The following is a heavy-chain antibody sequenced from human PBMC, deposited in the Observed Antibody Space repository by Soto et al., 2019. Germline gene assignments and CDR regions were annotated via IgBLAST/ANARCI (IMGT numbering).Heavy chain of an antibody. D-gene: IGHD5-12*01. J-gene: IGHJ4*02. CDR1: GVTFTRQD. Sequence: ASVKVSCKASGVTFTRQDMRWVRQAPGQGLEWMGGIIPIFGTPQYAEKFQDRVTITADESTSTAYMELSSLTSEDTAVYYRATNEGRDGYSFDYWGQGTLVTVSS. CDR2: IIPIFGTP. V-gene: IGHV1-69*13. CDR3: ATNEGRDGYSFDY.